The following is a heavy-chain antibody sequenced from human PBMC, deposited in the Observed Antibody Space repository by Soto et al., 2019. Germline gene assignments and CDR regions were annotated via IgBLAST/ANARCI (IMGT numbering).Heavy chain of an antibody. Sequence: PSETLSLTCTVSGGSISSSSYYWGWIRQPPGKGREWIGEINYSGSTNYNPSLKSRVTISVDTSKNQFSLKLSSVTAADTAVYYCARGPRYSNYVYYYYYYMDVWGKGTTVTVSS. CDR1: GGSISSSSYY. CDR3: ARGPRYSNYVYYYYYYMDV. CDR2: INYSGST. D-gene: IGHD4-4*01. J-gene: IGHJ6*03. V-gene: IGHV4-39*07.